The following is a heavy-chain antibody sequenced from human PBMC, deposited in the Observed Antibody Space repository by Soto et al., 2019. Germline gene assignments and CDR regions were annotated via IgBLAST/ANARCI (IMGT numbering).Heavy chain of an antibody. CDR2: ISAYNGNT. J-gene: IGHJ6*02. CDR3: ARGGFSGYYPGLYGMDV. Sequence: ASVKLSCKPSGYTFTSYGISWVRQAPGQGLEWMGWISAYNGNTNYAQKFQGRVTMTTDTSTSTAYMELKSLRSDDTAVYYCARGGFSGYYPGLYGMDVWGQGTTVTVSS. D-gene: IGHD5-12*01. CDR1: GYTFTSYG. V-gene: IGHV1-18*01.